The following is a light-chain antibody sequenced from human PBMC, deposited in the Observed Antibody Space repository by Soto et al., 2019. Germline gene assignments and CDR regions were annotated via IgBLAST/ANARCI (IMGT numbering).Light chain of an antibody. J-gene: IGLJ1*01. CDR2: EVT. Sequence: QSVLTQPASVSGSPRQSITISCTGTSSDVGAYNYVCWYKQRPGKAPQLMIYEVTNRPSGVSDRFSGSKSGNTASLTISGLQAEDEADYYCSSYTRSSTLYVFGTGTKVTVL. CDR1: SSDVGAYNY. CDR3: SSYTRSSTLYV. V-gene: IGLV2-14*01.